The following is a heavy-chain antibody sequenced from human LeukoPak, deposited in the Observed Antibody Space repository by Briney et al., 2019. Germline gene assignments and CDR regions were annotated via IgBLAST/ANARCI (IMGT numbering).Heavy chain of an antibody. CDR2: VSFDGINK. CDR3: VKGAHSSGWPNWFDP. Sequence: GGSLRLSCAASGFTFSAYDIHWVRQAPGKALGWLAVVSFDGINKYYADSVSGRFTISRDNSKNTLFLQMNSLRTEDTAMYYCVKGAHSSGWPNWFDPWGQGTLVTVSS. CDR1: GFTFSAYD. D-gene: IGHD6-19*01. J-gene: IGHJ5*02. V-gene: IGHV3-30*18.